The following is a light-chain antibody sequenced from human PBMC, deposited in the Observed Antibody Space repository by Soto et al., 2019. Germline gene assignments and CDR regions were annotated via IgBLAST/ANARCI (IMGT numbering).Light chain of an antibody. CDR1: QSVSRY. CDR2: DAS. Sequence: EIVMPPTPATLSVSLGERVTLSCRASQSVSRYLAWYQQKPGQAPRLLISDASTRATDIPDRFSGSGSGTDFTLTISSLQSTDLAVYYCLQYSTWPPLYTFGQGTKLEIK. V-gene: IGKV3-15*01. CDR3: LQYSTWPPLYT. J-gene: IGKJ2*01.